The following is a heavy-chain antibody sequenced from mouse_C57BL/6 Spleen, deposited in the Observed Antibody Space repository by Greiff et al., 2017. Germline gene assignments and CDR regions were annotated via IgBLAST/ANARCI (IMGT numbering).Heavy chain of an antibody. CDR2: INPSTGGT. CDR1: GYSFTGYY. J-gene: IGHJ3*01. D-gene: IGHD4-1*01. Sequence: VQLQQSGPELVKPGASVKISCKASGYSFTGYYMNWVKQSPEKSLEWIGEINPSTGGTTYNQKFKAKATLTVDKSSSTAYMQLKSLTSEDSAVYYGARVGWETWFAYWGQGTLVTVSA. V-gene: IGHV1-42*01. CDR3: ARVGWETWFAY.